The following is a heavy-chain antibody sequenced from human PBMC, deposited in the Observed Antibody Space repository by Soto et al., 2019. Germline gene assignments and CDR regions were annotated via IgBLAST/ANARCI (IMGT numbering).Heavy chain of an antibody. Sequence: SETLSLTCTVSGGSINNNHYYWGWVRQPPGKGLEWIGSISYSGTTYFNPSLKSRVTMTTDTSTSTAYMELRSLRSDDTAVYYCARDPPPPDYWGQGTLVTVSS. CDR3: ARDPPPPDY. CDR1: GGSINNNHYY. J-gene: IGHJ4*02. CDR2: ISYSGTT. V-gene: IGHV4-39*02.